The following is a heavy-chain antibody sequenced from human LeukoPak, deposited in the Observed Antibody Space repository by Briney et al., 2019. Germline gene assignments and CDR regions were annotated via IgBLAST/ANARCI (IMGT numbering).Heavy chain of an antibody. CDR3: AKAHDYYDSSGCYRSPCFHY. J-gene: IGHJ4*02. D-gene: IGHD3-22*01. V-gene: IGHV3-23*01. CDR1: GFTFSSYA. CDR2: ISGSGGTT. Sequence: PGASLRLSCAASGFTFSSYAMSWVRQAPGKGLEWVSGISGSGGTTYDADSVKSRFTISRDNFKNTLYLQMNSLRAEDTAVYYCAKAHDYYDSSGCYRSPCFHYWGQGTLVTVSS.